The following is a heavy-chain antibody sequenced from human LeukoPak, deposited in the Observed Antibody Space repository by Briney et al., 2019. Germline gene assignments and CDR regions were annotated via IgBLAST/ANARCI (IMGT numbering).Heavy chain of an antibody. J-gene: IGHJ6*03. Sequence: VASVKVSCKASGGTFSSYAISWVRQAPGQGLEWMGRIIPIFGTANYAQKFQGRVTITTDESTSTAYMELSSLRSEDTAVYYCAGGRHDYYCYMDVWGKGTTVTVSS. CDR2: IIPIFGTA. CDR1: GGTFSSYA. V-gene: IGHV1-69*05. D-gene: IGHD1-26*01. CDR3: AGGRHDYYCYMDV.